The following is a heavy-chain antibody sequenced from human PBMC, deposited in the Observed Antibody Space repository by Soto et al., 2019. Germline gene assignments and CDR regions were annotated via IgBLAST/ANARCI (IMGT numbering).Heavy chain of an antibody. CDR2: ISAYNGNT. CDR1: GYTFTNYG. V-gene: IGHV1-18*01. J-gene: IGHJ4*02. CDR3: TRGVGPVPLTIDY. Sequence: ASVKVSCKVSGYTFTNYGISWVRRAPGQGLEWMGWISAYNGNTNYAQKFQGRVSLTTDTSTSTAYMELRSLTSDDTALYYCTRGVGPVPLTIDYWGQGTLVTV. D-gene: IGHD7-27*01.